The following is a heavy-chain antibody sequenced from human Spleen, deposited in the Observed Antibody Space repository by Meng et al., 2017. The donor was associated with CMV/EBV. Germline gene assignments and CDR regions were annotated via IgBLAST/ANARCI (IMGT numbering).Heavy chain of an antibody. V-gene: IGHV3-11*01. CDR2: ISKTGSTT. J-gene: IGHJ1*01. CDR1: GFLFGDFY. D-gene: IGHD2-21*02. Sequence: SLSLSCAGSGFLFGDFYLNWFRQAPGKWLEWVSYISKTGSTTYYAESVKGRFSISRDNTRNTVYLQMNRLRVDDTAIYFCARGLTFPWGQGTLVTVSS. CDR3: ARGLTFP.